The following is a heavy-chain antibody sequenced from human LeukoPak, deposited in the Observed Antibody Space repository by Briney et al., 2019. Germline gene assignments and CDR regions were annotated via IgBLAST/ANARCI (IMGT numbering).Heavy chain of an antibody. V-gene: IGHV4-61*01. Sequence: SETLSLTCTVSGGSVSSGSYYWSWIRQPPGKGLEWIGYIYYSGTTDYNPSLKSRVTISVDTSKKQFSLKLTSVTAADTALYYCARRRWLGRNDAFDIWGQGTMVTVSS. CDR2: IYYSGTT. J-gene: IGHJ3*02. CDR3: ARRRWLGRNDAFDI. D-gene: IGHD6-19*01. CDR1: GGSVSSGSYY.